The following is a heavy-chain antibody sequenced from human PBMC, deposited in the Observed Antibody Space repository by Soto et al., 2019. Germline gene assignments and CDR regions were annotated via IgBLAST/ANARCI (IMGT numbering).Heavy chain of an antibody. CDR2: TFHIALS. J-gene: IGHJ4*02. V-gene: IGHV4-59*01. D-gene: IGHD2-2*01. CDR1: GASISSYF. CDR3: ARGFPYCTSGTCYHLVDY. Sequence: EPLSLPCTVPGASISSYFCAWIRQPPGKGLDWIGYTFHIALSNYHPSLKSRVTISVDTSRNQFSLQLTSVTAADTAVYYCARGFPYCTSGTCYHLVDYWGQGTLVTVSS.